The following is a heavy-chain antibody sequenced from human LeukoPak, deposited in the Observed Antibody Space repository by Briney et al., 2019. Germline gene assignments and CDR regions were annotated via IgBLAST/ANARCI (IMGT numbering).Heavy chain of an antibody. CDR2: INSDGSNI. Sequence: GGSLRLSCAASGFTLSSYWMHWVRQAPGEGLMWVSRINSDGSNINYADSVKGRFTISRDNAKNTLYLQMNSLRVEDTAVYYCVRSSGWPGYWGQGTMVTVSS. V-gene: IGHV3-74*01. CDR3: VRSSGWPGY. D-gene: IGHD6-19*01. J-gene: IGHJ4*02. CDR1: GFTLSSYW.